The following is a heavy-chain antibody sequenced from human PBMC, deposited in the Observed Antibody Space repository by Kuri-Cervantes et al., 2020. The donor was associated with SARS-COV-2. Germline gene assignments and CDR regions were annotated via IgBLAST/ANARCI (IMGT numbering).Heavy chain of an antibody. Sequence: ETLSLTCAASGFTFSSYSMNWVRQAPGKGLEWVSYISSSSSTIYYADSVKGRFTISRDNAKNSLYLQMNSLRAEDTAVYYCARDGPLQGPGTAYWGQGTLVTVSS. D-gene: IGHD2-21*02. CDR2: ISSSSSTI. CDR1: GFTFSSYS. V-gene: IGHV3-48*01. CDR3: ARDGPLQGPGTAY. J-gene: IGHJ4*02.